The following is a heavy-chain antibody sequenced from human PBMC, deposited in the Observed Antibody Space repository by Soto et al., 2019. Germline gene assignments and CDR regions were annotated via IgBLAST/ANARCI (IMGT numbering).Heavy chain of an antibody. V-gene: IGHV3-23*01. CDR2: ISGSGGST. CDR3: AKPRAAAATKWETYYYYYGMDV. CDR1: GFTLNTYA. J-gene: IGHJ6*02. Sequence: QPGGSLRLSCAASGFTLNTYAMSWVRQAPGKGLEWGSSISGSGGSTYYADSVKGRFTISRDNSKNTLYLQMNSLRAEDTAVYYCAKPRAAAATKWETYYYYYGMDVWGQGTTVTVSS. D-gene: IGHD6-13*01.